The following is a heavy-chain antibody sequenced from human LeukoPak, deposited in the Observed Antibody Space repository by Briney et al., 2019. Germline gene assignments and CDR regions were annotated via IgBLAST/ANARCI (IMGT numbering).Heavy chain of an antibody. V-gene: IGHV1-69*05. CDR2: IIPIFGTA. CDR3: ARGRDSITIFGVVRPLSAHYYYYMDV. Sequence: GSSVKVSCKASGGAFSSYAISWVRQAPGQGLEWMGGIIPIFGTANYAQKFQGRVTITTDESTSTAYMELSSLRSEDTAVYYCARGRDSITIFGVVRPLSAHYYYYMDVWGKGTTVTVSS. D-gene: IGHD3-3*01. J-gene: IGHJ6*03. CDR1: GGAFSSYA.